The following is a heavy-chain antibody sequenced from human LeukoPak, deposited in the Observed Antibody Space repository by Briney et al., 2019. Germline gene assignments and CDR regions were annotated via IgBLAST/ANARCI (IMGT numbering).Heavy chain of an antibody. CDR1: GVPISSYY. CDR2: VYYSGST. CDR3: ARQRSSTWSLGY. J-gene: IGHJ4*02. Sequence: AETLSLTCTVSGVPISSYYWSWMRQPPGKGLEWIGYVYYSGSTKYNPSIKSRVTISVDTSKNQFSLKLSSVTAADTAVYFCARQRSSTWSLGYWGQGTLVTVSS. D-gene: IGHD6-13*01. V-gene: IGHV4-59*08.